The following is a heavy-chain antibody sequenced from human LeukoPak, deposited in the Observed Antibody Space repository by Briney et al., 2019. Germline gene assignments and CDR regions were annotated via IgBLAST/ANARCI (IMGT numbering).Heavy chain of an antibody. CDR3: AREPAKNYCYYYMAV. J-gene: IGHJ6*03. V-gene: IGHV1-18*01. CDR2: ISAYNGNT. Sequence: ASVKVSCKASGYTFTSYGISWVRQAPGQGLEWMGWISAYNGNTNYAQKLQGRVTMTTDTSTSTAYMELRSLRSDDTAVYYWAREPAKNYCYYYMAVWGKASTVTVSS. CDR1: GYTFTSYG.